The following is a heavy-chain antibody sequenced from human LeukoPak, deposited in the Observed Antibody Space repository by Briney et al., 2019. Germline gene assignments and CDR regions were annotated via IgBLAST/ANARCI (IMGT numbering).Heavy chain of an antibody. Sequence: GGSLRLSCAASGFAFSNSAMAWVRQAPGKGLEWVTGISGASGGNTYYADFVRGGFTISRDNSKNTLFVQMNSLRVEDTAVYYCAKPPYGRDVYNYFDYCGQGTPVTVSS. J-gene: IGHJ4*02. V-gene: IGHV3-23*01. CDR2: ISGASGGNT. CDR1: GFAFSNSA. CDR3: AKPPYGRDVYNYFDY. D-gene: IGHD5-24*01.